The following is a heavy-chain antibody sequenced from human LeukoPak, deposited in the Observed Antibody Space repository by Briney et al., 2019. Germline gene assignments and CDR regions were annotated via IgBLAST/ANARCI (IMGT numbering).Heavy chain of an antibody. D-gene: IGHD3-16*01. Sequence: GGSLRLSCAASGFTLSDHYMDWVRQAPGKGLEWVGRSRNKANNYATEYAASVKGRFTISRDDSKNSLYLQMNSLKTEDTAIYYCARDREEKARIGGMDVWGQGTTVIVSS. CDR1: GFTLSDHY. CDR3: ARDREEKARIGGMDV. J-gene: IGHJ6*02. CDR2: SRNKANNYAT. V-gene: IGHV3-72*01.